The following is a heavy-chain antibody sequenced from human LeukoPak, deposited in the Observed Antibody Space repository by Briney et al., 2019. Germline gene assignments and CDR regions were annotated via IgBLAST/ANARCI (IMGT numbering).Heavy chain of an antibody. Sequence: GGSLRLSCSASGFTFSRYAMHWVRQAPGKGLEYVSGISSNGGSTYYADSVKGRFTVSRDNSKNTLYLQMNSLRAEDTAVYYCATYDPYGGNAYWGQGTLVTVSS. CDR2: ISSNGGST. J-gene: IGHJ4*02. D-gene: IGHD4-23*01. CDR1: GFTFSRYA. V-gene: IGHV3-64*04. CDR3: ATYDPYGGNAY.